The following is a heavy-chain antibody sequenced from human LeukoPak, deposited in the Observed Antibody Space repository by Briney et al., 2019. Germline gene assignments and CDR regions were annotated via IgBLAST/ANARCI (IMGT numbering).Heavy chain of an antibody. J-gene: IGHJ4*02. CDR2: VNPNTGDT. D-gene: IGHD5-12*01. CDR3: AKGKYSGYDVFHY. V-gene: IGHV1-2*02. CDR1: GYTFSGYY. Sequence: GASVKVSCKASGYTFSGYYVHWVRQAPGQGLEWMGWVNPNTGDTNYVMKFRDRVTMTRDTSISTAYMELSRLISDDTAIYYCAKGKYSGYDVFHYWGQGTLVTVSS.